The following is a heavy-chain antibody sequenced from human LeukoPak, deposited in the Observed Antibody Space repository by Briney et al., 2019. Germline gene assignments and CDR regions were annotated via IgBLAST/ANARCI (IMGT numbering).Heavy chain of an antibody. Sequence: PSETLSLTCTVSGGSISSSSYYWGWIRQPPGKGLEWIGSIYYSASTYYNPSLKSRVTISVDTSKNQFSLKLSSVTAAHPAVYYCAIERSPRAFDIWGQGTMVTVSS. CDR2: IYYSAST. J-gene: IGHJ3*02. CDR3: AIERSPRAFDI. D-gene: IGHD1-1*01. CDR1: GGSISSSSYY. V-gene: IGHV4-39*01.